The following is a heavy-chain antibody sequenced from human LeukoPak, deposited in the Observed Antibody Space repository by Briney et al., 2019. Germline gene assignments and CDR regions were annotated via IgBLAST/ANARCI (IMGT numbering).Heavy chain of an antibody. CDR2: IYYSGST. CDR3: ARSSDDILTGYYRPFDY. D-gene: IGHD3-9*01. J-gene: IGHJ4*02. V-gene: IGHV4-39*07. Sequence: SETLSLTCTVSGGSISSSSYYWGWIRQPPGKGLEWIGSIYYSGSTYYNPSLKSRVTISVDTSKNQFSLKLSSVTAADTAVYYCARSSDDILTGYYRPFDYWGQGTLVTVSS. CDR1: GGSISSSSYY.